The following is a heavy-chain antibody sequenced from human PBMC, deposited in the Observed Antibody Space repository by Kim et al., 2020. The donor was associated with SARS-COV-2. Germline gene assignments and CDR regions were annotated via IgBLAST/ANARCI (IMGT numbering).Heavy chain of an antibody. Sequence: LESRVTISVDTSKNQFSLKLRSVTAADTALYYCARGEKQWLVSPTSYFDYWGQGTLVTVSS. V-gene: IGHV4-34*01. D-gene: IGHD6-19*01. CDR3: ARGEKQWLVSPTSYFDY. J-gene: IGHJ4*02.